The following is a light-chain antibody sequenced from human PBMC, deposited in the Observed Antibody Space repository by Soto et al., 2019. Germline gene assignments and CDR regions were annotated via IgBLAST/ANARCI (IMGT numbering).Light chain of an antibody. CDR3: SSDTTSNTRQIV. Sequence: QSALTQPASVSGSPGQSITISCTGTSSDVGGYNYVSWYQQHPGKAPKFMIYDVSNRPSGVSNRFSGSKSGNTASLTISGLQAEDGADYYCSSDTTSNTRQIVFGTGTKLTVL. CDR2: DVS. J-gene: IGLJ1*01. V-gene: IGLV2-14*01. CDR1: SSDVGGYNY.